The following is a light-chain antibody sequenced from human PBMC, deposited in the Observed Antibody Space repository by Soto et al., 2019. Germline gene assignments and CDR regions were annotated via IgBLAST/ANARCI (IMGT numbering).Light chain of an antibody. V-gene: IGKV4-1*01. CDR3: QQYYGTPPT. CDR2: WAS. J-gene: IGKJ1*01. Sequence: DIVMTQSPDSLAVSLGERATINCKSSQSVLYSSNNKNYVAWYQQKPGQPPKLLIYWASTRESGVPDRFSGSGSGTDFTLTISSLQAEDVAVYYCQQYYGTPPTFGQGTKVEIK. CDR1: QSVLYSSNNKNY.